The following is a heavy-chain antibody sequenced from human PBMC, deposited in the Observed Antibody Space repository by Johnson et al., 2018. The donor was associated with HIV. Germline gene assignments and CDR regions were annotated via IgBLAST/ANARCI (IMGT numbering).Heavy chain of an antibody. CDR3: ARERVAAAGYDAFDI. Sequence: QVQLMESGGGVVQPGRSLRLSCAASGFPFSTYSMHWVRQAPGKGLEWVTVISHDGSKKYYADSFKGRFTISRDNSKNTLYLQMNSLRAEDTAVYYCARERVAAAGYDAFDIWGQGTMVTVSS. J-gene: IGHJ3*02. V-gene: IGHV3-30-3*01. D-gene: IGHD6-13*01. CDR1: GFPFSTYS. CDR2: ISHDGSKK.